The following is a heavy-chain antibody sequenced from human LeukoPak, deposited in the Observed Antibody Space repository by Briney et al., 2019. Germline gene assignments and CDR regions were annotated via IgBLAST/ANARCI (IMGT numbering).Heavy chain of an antibody. D-gene: IGHD2-2*01. J-gene: IGHJ5*02. CDR1: GFTFSSYS. CDR3: ARGAPVVVVPRWFDP. Sequence: GGSLRLSCAASGFTFSSYSMNWVRQAPGKGLEWVSYISSSSSTIYYADSVKGRFTISRDNAKNSLYLQMNSMRAEDTAVYYCARGAPVVVVPRWFDPWGQGTLVTVSS. CDR2: ISSSSSTI. V-gene: IGHV3-48*04.